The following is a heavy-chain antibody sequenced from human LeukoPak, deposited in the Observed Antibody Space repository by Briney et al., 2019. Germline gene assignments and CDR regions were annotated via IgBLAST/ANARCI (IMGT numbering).Heavy chain of an antibody. D-gene: IGHD6-19*01. V-gene: IGHV3-21*04. J-gene: IGHJ4*02. CDR3: AKVVAGTIDY. CDR2: ISSSSSYI. Sequence: PGGSLRLSCAASGFTFSSYSMNWVRQAPGKRLEWVSSISSSSSYIYYADSVKGRFTISRDNSKNTLYLQMNSLRAEDTAVYYCAKVVAGTIDYWGQGTLVTVSS. CDR1: GFTFSSYS.